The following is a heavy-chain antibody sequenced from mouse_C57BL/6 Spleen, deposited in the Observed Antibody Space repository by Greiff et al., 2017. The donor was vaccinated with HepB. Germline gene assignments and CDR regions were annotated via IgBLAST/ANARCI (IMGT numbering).Heavy chain of an antibody. Sequence: VKLMESGAELVRPGTSVKVSCKASGYAFTNYLIEWVKQRPGQGLEWIGVINPGSGGTNYNEKFKGKATLTADKSSSTAYMQLSSLTSEDSAVYFCARSNGYDGDYAMDYWGQGTSVTVSS. V-gene: IGHV1-54*01. CDR2: INPGSGGT. CDR3: ARSNGYDGDYAMDY. D-gene: IGHD2-2*01. J-gene: IGHJ4*01. CDR1: GYAFTNYL.